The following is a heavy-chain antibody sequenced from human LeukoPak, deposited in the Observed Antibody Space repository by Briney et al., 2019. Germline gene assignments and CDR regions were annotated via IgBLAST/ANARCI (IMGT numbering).Heavy chain of an antibody. CDR1: GGTFSSYA. CDR2: IIPIFGTA. J-gene: IGHJ6*03. D-gene: IGHD2-2*03. V-gene: IGHV1-69*05. CDR3: ARDRLDIVPSGYYYYYYMDV. Sequence: ASVKVSXKASGGTFSSYAISWVRQAPGQGLEWMGGIIPIFGTANYAQKFHGRVTITTDESTSTAYMELSSLRSEDTAVYYCARDRLDIVPSGYYYYYYMDVWGKGTTVTVSS.